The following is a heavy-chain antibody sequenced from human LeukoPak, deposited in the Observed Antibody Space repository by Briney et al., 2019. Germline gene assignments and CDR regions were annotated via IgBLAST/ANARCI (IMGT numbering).Heavy chain of an antibody. CDR2: SSVYNGNT. Sequence: ASVTVSFKASGYSFTSCGFSWVWQPPAQGLEWMGWSSVYNGNTNYAQKLQGRVTMTTDTSTSTAYMELRSLRSDDTAVYYCARGNPHSSGWSHGSYYYYGMDVWGQGTTVTVSS. CDR3: ARGNPHSSGWSHGSYYYYGMDV. J-gene: IGHJ6*02. V-gene: IGHV1-18*01. CDR1: GYSFTSCG. D-gene: IGHD6-19*01.